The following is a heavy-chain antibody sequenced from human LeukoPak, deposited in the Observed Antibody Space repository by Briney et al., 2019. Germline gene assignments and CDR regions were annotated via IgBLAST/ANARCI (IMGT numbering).Heavy chain of an antibody. Sequence: GGSLRLSCAASGFTFSSYAMSWVRQAPGKGLEWVSAISGSGGSTYYADSVKGRFTISRDNSKNTPYLQMNSLRAEDTALYYCARGAYGDYDYWGQGTLVTVSS. CDR2: ISGSGGST. V-gene: IGHV3-23*01. CDR1: GFTFSSYA. J-gene: IGHJ4*02. CDR3: ARGAYGDYDY. D-gene: IGHD4-17*01.